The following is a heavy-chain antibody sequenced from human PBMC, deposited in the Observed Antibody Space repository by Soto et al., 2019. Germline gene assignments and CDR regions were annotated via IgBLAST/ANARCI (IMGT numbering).Heavy chain of an antibody. D-gene: IGHD1-26*01. CDR1: GFTFSGSA. Sequence: EVQLVESGGGLVQPGGSLKLSCAASGFTFSGSAMHWVRQASGKGLEWVGRIRSKANSYATAYAASVKGRFTISRDDAKNTAYLPMYSLKTEDTAVYYCTSLVGPTDYWGQGTLVTVSS. V-gene: IGHV3-73*02. J-gene: IGHJ4*02. CDR2: IRSKANSYAT. CDR3: TSLVGPTDY.